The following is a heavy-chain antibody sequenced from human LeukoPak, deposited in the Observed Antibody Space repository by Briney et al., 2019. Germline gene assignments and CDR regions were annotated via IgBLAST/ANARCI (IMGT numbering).Heavy chain of an antibody. CDR2: ISAYNGNT. CDR3: ARYNRQGHYFDY. Sequence: ASVKVSCKASGYTFTSYGISWVRQAPGQGLEWMGWISAYNGNTNYAQKLQGRVTMTTDTSTSTAYMELRSLISDDTAVYYCARYNRQGHYFDYWGQGTLVTVSS. V-gene: IGHV1-18*01. J-gene: IGHJ4*02. D-gene: IGHD1-1*01. CDR1: GYTFTSYG.